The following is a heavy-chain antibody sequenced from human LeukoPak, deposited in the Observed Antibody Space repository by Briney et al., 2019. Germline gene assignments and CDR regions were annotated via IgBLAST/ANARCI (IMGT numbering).Heavy chain of an antibody. V-gene: IGHV3-21*01. Sequence: PGGSLRLSCAASGFTFNRYNMNWVRQAPGKGLECVSSISSSNYMYYADSVKGRFTISRDNAKSSLFLQMNNLRAEDTAVYYCASFTIGRGVYSDYWGQGTLITVSS. CDR1: GFTFNRYN. CDR2: ISSSNYM. D-gene: IGHD3-10*01. CDR3: ASFTIGRGVYSDY. J-gene: IGHJ4*02.